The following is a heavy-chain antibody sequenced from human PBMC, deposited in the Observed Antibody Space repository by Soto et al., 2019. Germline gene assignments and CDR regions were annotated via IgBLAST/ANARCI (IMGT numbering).Heavy chain of an antibody. Sequence: GASVKVSCKASGDMFDTYTITWMRQAPGRGLEWVGGIIPRSAKSNYAQKFEGRVTITADESTSTAYMELSSLRSEDTAVYYCSRNRRYCSGGSCYLIHWYFDLWGRGTLVTVSS. CDR3: SRNRRYCSGGSCYLIHWYFDL. J-gene: IGHJ2*01. D-gene: IGHD2-15*01. CDR1: GDMFDTYT. CDR2: IIPRSAKS. V-gene: IGHV1-69*13.